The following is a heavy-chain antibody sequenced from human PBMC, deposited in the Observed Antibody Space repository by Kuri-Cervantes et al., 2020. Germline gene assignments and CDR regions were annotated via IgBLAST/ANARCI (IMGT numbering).Heavy chain of an antibody. Sequence: GESLKISCAASGFTFSSYAMSWVRQAPGKGLEWVANIKQDGSEKYYVDSVKGRFTISRDNAKNSLYLQMNSLRAEDTAVYYCAREGGGYCSGGSCYSLDYWGQGTLVTVSS. CDR1: GFTFSSYA. V-gene: IGHV3-7*01. D-gene: IGHD2-15*01. J-gene: IGHJ4*02. CDR2: IKQDGSEK. CDR3: AREGGGYCSGGSCYSLDY.